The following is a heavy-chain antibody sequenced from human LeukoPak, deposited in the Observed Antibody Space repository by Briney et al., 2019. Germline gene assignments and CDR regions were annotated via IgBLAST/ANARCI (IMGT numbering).Heavy chain of an antibody. CDR2: MKQDGSEK. Sequence: GGSLRLSCAASGFTFTYYWMTWVRQAPGKGLEWVANMKQDGSEKYYVDSVKGRFTISRDNAKNSLYLQMNSLRAEDTAVYYCARGDGSGTFDYWGQGTLVTVSS. J-gene: IGHJ4*02. D-gene: IGHD5-24*01. V-gene: IGHV3-7*01. CDR1: GFTFTYYW. CDR3: ARGDGSGTFDY.